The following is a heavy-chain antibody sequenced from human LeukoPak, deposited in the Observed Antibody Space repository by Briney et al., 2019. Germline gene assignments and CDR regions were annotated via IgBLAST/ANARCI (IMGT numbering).Heavy chain of an antibody. D-gene: IGHD5-18*01. CDR2: INPNSGGT. Sequence: ASVKVSCKASGGTFSSYAISWVRQAPGQGLEWMGRINPNSGGTNYAQKFQGRVTMTRDTSISTACMELSRLRSDDTAVYYCASDTAMVDVDYWGQGTLVTVSS. CDR1: GGTFSSYA. CDR3: ASDTAMVDVDY. J-gene: IGHJ4*02. V-gene: IGHV1-2*06.